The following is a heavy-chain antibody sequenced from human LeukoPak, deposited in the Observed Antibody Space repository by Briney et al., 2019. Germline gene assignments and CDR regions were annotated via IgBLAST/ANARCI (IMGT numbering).Heavy chain of an antibody. D-gene: IGHD2/OR15-2a*01. CDR2: IRYSGDST. Sequence: GGSPRLSCAASGFTFRNYALSWVRQAPGKGLEWGAAIRYSGDSTYYADSVKGGFTISRDNSKNTVYLEMNRLRGEDTAAYHCAKDIVISGYYGMDVWGQGTTVIVSS. V-gene: IGHV3-23*01. CDR1: GFTFRNYA. CDR3: AKDIVISGYYGMDV. J-gene: IGHJ6*02.